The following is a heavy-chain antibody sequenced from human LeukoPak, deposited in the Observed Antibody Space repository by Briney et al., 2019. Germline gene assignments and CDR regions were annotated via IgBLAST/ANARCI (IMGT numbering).Heavy chain of an antibody. CDR1: GGSISSGDYY. CDR3: ARILWNYYYMDV. V-gene: IGHV4-30-4*08. Sequence: SQTLSLTCTVSGGSISSGDYYWSWIRQPPGKGLEWIGYIYYSGSTYYNPSLKSRVTISVDTSKNQFSLKLSSVTAADTAVYYSARILWNYYYMDVWGKGTTVTVSS. CDR2: IYYSGST. D-gene: IGHD3-3*01. J-gene: IGHJ6*03.